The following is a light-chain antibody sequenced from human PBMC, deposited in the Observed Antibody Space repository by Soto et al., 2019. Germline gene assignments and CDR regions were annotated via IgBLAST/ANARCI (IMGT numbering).Light chain of an antibody. CDR2: DVS. J-gene: IGLJ3*02. CDR1: SSDVGGYNY. CDR3: CSYAGSYTGV. Sequence: QSALTQPRSVSGSPGQSVTISCTGTSSDVGGYNYVSWYQQDPGKAPKLMIYDVSKRPSGVPDRFSGSKSGNTASLTISGLQAEDEADYYCCSYAGSYTGVFGGGTQLTVL. V-gene: IGLV2-11*01.